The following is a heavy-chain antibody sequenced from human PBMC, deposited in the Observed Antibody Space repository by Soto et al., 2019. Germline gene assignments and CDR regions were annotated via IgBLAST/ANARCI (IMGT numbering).Heavy chain of an antibody. J-gene: IGHJ6*02. D-gene: IGHD3-16*01. CDR1: VFTFSDSW. CDR2: IKQDGSEK. Sequence: PGGSLRLSCAASVFTFSDSWMDWVRQAPGKGPEWVANIKQDGSEKNYVDSVKGRFTISRDNAKNSLYLQMNSLRAEDTAVYYCASLGPHGWGQGTTVTVSS. CDR3: ASLGPHG. V-gene: IGHV3-7*01.